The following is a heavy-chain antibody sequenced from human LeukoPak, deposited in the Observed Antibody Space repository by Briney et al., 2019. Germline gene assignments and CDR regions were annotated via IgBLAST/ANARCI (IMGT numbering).Heavy chain of an antibody. Sequence: KAGGSLRLSCAASGFTFSSYWMTWVRQAPGKGLEWVVNIKQDGSEKYYVDSGKGRFTISRDNAKNSLYLQMNSLRAEDTAVYYCARDSRGDTTMDQKFDYWGQGTLVTVSS. CDR3: ARDSRGDTTMDQKFDY. CDR2: IKQDGSEK. J-gene: IGHJ4*02. D-gene: IGHD5-18*01. CDR1: GFTFSSYW. V-gene: IGHV3-7*01.